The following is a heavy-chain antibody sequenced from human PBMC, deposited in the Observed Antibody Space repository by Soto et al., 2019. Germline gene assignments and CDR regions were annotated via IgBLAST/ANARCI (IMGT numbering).Heavy chain of an antibody. J-gene: IGHJ3*02. D-gene: IGHD3-22*01. CDR3: ANSLEYYYDSSGYYRGPDAFDI. CDR2: IIPIFGTA. CDR1: GGTFSSYA. Sequence: SVKVSCKASGGTFSSYAISWVRQAPGQGLEWMGGIIPIFGTANYAQKFQGRVTITADESTSTAYMELSSLRSEDTAVYYCANSLEYYYDSSGYYRGPDAFDIWGQGTMVTVSS. V-gene: IGHV1-69*13.